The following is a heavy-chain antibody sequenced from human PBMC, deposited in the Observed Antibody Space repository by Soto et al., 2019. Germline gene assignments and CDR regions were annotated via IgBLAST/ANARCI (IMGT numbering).Heavy chain of an antibody. CDR1: GGTFSSYA. Sequence: SVKVSCKASGGTFSSYAISWVRQAPGQGLEWMGGIIPIFGTANYAQKFQGRVTITADESTSTAYMELSSLRSEDTAVYYCARVGGQWLVVSYFDYWGQGTLVTVSS. V-gene: IGHV1-69*13. CDR2: IIPIFGTA. D-gene: IGHD6-19*01. CDR3: ARVGGQWLVVSYFDY. J-gene: IGHJ4*02.